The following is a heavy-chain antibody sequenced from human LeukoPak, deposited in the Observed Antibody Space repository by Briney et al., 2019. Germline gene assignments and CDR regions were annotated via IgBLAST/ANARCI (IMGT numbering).Heavy chain of an antibody. Sequence: GGSLRLSCAASGFTFSRYSMNWVRQAPGQGLECVSSISSSSSYIYYADSVKGRFTISRDNAKNSLYLQMNSLRAEDTAVYYCAREVRDILTPDAFDIWGQGTMVTVSS. CDR1: GFTFSRYS. V-gene: IGHV3-21*01. CDR2: ISSSSSYI. CDR3: AREVRDILTPDAFDI. D-gene: IGHD3-9*01. J-gene: IGHJ3*02.